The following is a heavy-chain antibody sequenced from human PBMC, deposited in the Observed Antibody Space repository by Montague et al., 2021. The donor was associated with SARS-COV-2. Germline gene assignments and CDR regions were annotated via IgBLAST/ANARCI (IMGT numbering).Heavy chain of an antibody. J-gene: IGHJ5*02. V-gene: IGHV4-59*02. Sequence: SETLSLTCTVSGDSVNNYWWSWIRQPPGKGLERIGYIYYTGKTDHHPSLRRRLTISIDTSRNEISLTLSSVTAAVTAIYYCARDLEDDYGGLGSWGQGTLVTVSS. CDR3: ARDLEDDYGGLGS. D-gene: IGHD4-23*01. CDR2: IYYTGKT. CDR1: GDSVNNYW.